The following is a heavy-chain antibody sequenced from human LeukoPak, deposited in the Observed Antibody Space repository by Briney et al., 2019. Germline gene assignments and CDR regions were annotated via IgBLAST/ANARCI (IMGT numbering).Heavy chain of an antibody. CDR2: GNHSGGT. Sequence: SETLSLTCAVYGGSFNGYYWSWIRQFPGKGLKWIGEGNHSGGTKYNPSLKSRVTISADSSKNQFSLKLSSVTAADTAVYYCAKNGQSGFSFDPWGQGTLVTVSS. V-gene: IGHV4-34*01. D-gene: IGHD1-26*01. CDR3: AKNGQSGFSFDP. J-gene: IGHJ5*02. CDR1: GGSFNGYY.